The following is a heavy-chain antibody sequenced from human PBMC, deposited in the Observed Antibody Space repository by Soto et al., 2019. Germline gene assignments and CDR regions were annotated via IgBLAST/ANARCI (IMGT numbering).Heavy chain of an antibody. V-gene: IGHV3-73*01. J-gene: IGHJ5*02. CDR2: IRSKTNSYAT. CDR1: GFTFSGSA. D-gene: IGHD3-22*01. Sequence: PGGSLRLSCAASGFTFSGSAMHWVRQASGKGLEWVGRIRSKTNSYATAYAASVKGRFTISRDDSKDTAYLQMNSLKTEDTAVYYCTRDPRHYYDSIGSANWFDPWGQGTLVNVSS. CDR3: TRDPRHYYDSIGSANWFDP.